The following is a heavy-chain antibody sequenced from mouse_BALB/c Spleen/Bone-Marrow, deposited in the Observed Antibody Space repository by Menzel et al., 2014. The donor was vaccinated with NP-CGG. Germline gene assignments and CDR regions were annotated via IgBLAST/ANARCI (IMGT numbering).Heavy chain of an antibody. J-gene: IGHJ2*01. V-gene: IGHV3-8*02. CDR3: ARGNGYHFDY. Sequence: EVKLVESGPSLVKPSQTLSLTCSVTGDSITCSYWNWIRKFPGNKLEYMGYISYSGNAYYNPSLKSRISLTRDTSKNQYYLQLNSVTTEDTATYFCARGNGYHFDYWGQGTTLTVSS. CDR2: ISYSGNA. CDR1: GDSITCSY. D-gene: IGHD1-2*01.